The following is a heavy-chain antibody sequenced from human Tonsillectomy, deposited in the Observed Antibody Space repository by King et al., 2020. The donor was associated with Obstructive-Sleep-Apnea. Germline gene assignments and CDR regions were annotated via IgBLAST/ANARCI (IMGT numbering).Heavy chain of an antibody. Sequence: QLQESGPGLVKPSETLSLTCTVSGGSISSSSYYWGWIRQPPGKGLEWIGSIYFSGSTYYNPSLKCRFTISVDTSKNQFSLKLSSVTAADTAVYYCATPYSSSWYGGVDYWGQGTLVTVSS. V-gene: IGHV4-39*01. D-gene: IGHD6-13*01. CDR2: IYFSGST. CDR1: GGSISSSSYY. J-gene: IGHJ4*02. CDR3: ATPYSSSWYGGVDY.